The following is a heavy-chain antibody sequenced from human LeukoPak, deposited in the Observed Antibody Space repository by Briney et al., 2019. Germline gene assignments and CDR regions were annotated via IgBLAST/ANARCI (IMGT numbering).Heavy chain of an antibody. Sequence: PGGSLRLSCAASGFTFSSYWMSWVRQAPREGLEWVANIKQDGSEKYYVDSVKGRFTISRDNAKNSLYLQMNSLRAEDTAVYYCARSSIAARGWFDPWGQGTLVTVSS. CDR3: ARSSIAARGWFDP. CDR1: GFTFSSYW. CDR2: IKQDGSEK. D-gene: IGHD6-6*01. V-gene: IGHV3-7*05. J-gene: IGHJ5*02.